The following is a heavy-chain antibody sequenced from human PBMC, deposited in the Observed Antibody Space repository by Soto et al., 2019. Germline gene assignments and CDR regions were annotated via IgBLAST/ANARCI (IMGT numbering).Heavy chain of an antibody. V-gene: IGHV3-30*18. CDR2: ISYDGSNK. Sequence: GGSLRLSCAASGFTFSSYGMHWVRQAPGKGLEWVAVISYDGSNKYYADSVKGRFTISRDNSKNTLYLQMNSLRAEDTAVYYCAKVRPDYYDSSGYYYFDYWGQGTLVTVSS. D-gene: IGHD3-22*01. J-gene: IGHJ4*02. CDR3: AKVRPDYYDSSGYYYFDY. CDR1: GFTFSSYG.